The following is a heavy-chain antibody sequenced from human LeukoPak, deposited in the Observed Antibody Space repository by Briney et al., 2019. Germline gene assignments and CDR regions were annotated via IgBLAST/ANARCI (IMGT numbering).Heavy chain of an antibody. CDR2: ISGSSSHI. CDR1: GLTFSDYY. V-gene: IGHV3-11*06. J-gene: IGHJ4*02. Sequence: KPGGSLRLSYEASGLTFSDYYLSWIRQAPGKGLEWISYISGSSSHINYADSVKGRFTISRDNAKKSVYLQMDSLRVEDTAVYYCARDQIGSWWGQGTLVIVSS. CDR3: ARDQIGSW. D-gene: IGHD6-13*01.